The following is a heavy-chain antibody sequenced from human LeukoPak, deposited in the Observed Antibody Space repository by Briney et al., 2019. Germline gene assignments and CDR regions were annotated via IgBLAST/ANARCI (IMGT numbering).Heavy chain of an antibody. CDR3: AKDCKRAIWSGYCPRYMDV. J-gene: IGHJ6*03. V-gene: IGHV1-18*01. D-gene: IGHD3-3*01. CDR1: GYTFTNYG. CDR2: ISTYNGNT. Sequence: ASVKVSCKASGYTFTNYGINWVRQAPGQGLEWMGWISTYNGNTNYAQKLQGRVAMTTDTSTSTAYMELRSLRSDDTAVYYCAKDCKRAIWSGYCPRYMDVWGKGTTVTVSS.